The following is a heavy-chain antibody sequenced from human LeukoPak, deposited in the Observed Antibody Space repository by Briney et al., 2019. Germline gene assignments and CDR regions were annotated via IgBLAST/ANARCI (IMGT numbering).Heavy chain of an antibody. Sequence: GGSLRLSCAASGFTFSSYWMHWVRQAPGKGLVWVSRINTDGSSTSYADSVKGRFTISRDNAKNTLYLQMNSLRAEDTAVYYCARDRDYRLWFDPWGQGTLVTVSS. CDR1: GFTFSSYW. D-gene: IGHD4-11*01. CDR2: INTDGSST. CDR3: ARDRDYRLWFDP. V-gene: IGHV3-74*01. J-gene: IGHJ5*02.